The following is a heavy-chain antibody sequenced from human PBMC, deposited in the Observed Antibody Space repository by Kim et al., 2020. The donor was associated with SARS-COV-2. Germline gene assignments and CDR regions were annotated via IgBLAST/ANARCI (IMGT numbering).Heavy chain of an antibody. Sequence: SETLSLTCTVSGGSISSYYWSWIRQPPGKGLEWIGYIYYSGSTNYNPSLKSRVTISVDTSKNQFSLKLSSVTAADTAVYYCARGGSGYYLGRYGMDVWGQGTTVTVSS. CDR1: GGSISSYY. CDR3: ARGGSGYYLGRYGMDV. CDR2: IYYSGST. V-gene: IGHV4-59*01. J-gene: IGHJ6*02. D-gene: IGHD3-22*01.